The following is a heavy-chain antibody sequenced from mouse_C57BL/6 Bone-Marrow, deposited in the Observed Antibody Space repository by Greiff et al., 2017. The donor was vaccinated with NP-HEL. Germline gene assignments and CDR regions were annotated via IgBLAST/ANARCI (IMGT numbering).Heavy chain of an antibody. D-gene: IGHD2-10*02. J-gene: IGHJ3*01. CDR3: ARHRYGNCWFAY. CDR2: ISSGGSYT. Sequence: EVKLVESGGDLVKPGGSLKLSCAASGFTFSSYGMSWVRQTPDKRLAWVATISSGGSYTYYPDSVKGRFTISRDNAKNTLYLQMSSLKSEDTAMYYCARHRYGNCWFAYWGQGTLGTVSA. CDR1: GFTFSSYG. V-gene: IGHV5-6*01.